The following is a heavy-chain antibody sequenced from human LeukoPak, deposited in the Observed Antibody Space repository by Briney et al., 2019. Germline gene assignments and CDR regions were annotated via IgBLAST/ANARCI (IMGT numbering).Heavy chain of an antibody. J-gene: IGHJ5*02. V-gene: IGHV3-33*03. CDR2: IWPGGVRD. Sequence: PGGSLRLSCAASGFIISHYGMHWVRQAPGKGLEWVAIIWPGGVRDYYSDSVKGRFIISTDTSMNTLHLQMNSLRAEDTALYYCTKDPDNGGYASGWPDHWGQGTLVAVSS. CDR1: GFIISHYG. CDR3: TKDPDNGGYASGWPDH. D-gene: IGHD6-19*01.